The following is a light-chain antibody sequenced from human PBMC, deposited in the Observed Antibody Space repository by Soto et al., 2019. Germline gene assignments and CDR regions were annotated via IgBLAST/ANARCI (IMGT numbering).Light chain of an antibody. Sequence: EIVLTQSPGTLSLSPGERATLSCRASQSVSSSYLAWYRQKPGQAPRLLIYGASSRATGIPDRFSGSGSGTDFTLTISRLEPEDFAVYYCQQYGSSPSGYTFGQGTKLQIK. J-gene: IGKJ2*01. CDR1: QSVSSSY. CDR2: GAS. CDR3: QQYGSSPSGYT. V-gene: IGKV3-20*01.